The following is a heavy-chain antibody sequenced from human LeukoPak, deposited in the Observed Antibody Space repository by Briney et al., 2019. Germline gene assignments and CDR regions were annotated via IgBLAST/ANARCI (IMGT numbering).Heavy chain of an antibody. V-gene: IGHV3-23*01. CDR1: GFTVADYV. Sequence: GGSLRLSCSASGFTVADYVMNWVRQTPGGGLQWVATVGGSDDTTYYTDPVRGRFAISRDNFKNTVSLQINSLRVEDTAVYYCAKVLYSVNNFNIIFYKWGQGTLVTVAS. D-gene: IGHD1-1*01. J-gene: IGHJ4*02. CDR2: VGGSDDTT. CDR3: AKVLYSVNNFNIIFYK.